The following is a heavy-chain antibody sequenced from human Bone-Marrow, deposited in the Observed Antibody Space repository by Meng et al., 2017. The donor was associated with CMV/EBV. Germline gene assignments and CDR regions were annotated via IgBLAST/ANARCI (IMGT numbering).Heavy chain of an antibody. Sequence: SETLSLTCTVSGGSVSSGSYYWSWIRQPPGKGLEWIGYIYYSGSTNYNPSLKSRVTISVDTSKNQFSLKLSSVTAADTAVYYCARVGYCSSTSCYTPYYYYYGMDVWGQGNTVNV. V-gene: IGHV4-61*01. CDR2: IYYSGST. CDR3: ARVGYCSSTSCYTPYYYYYGMDV. D-gene: IGHD2-2*02. CDR1: GGSVSSGSYY. J-gene: IGHJ6*02.